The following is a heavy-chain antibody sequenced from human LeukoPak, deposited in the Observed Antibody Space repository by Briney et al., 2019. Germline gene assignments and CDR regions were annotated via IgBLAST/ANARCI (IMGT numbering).Heavy chain of an antibody. D-gene: IGHD3-10*01. V-gene: IGHV3-49*03. CDR3: TRERVLWFGEFPDAFDI. CDR2: IRSKAYGGST. CDR1: GFTFGDYA. J-gene: IGHJ3*02. Sequence: GGSLRLSCTASGFTFGDYAMRWFRQAPGKGLEWVGFIRSKAYGGSTEYAASVKGRFTISRDASKSIAYLQMNSLKTEDTAVYYCTRERVLWFGEFPDAFDIWGQGTMVTISS.